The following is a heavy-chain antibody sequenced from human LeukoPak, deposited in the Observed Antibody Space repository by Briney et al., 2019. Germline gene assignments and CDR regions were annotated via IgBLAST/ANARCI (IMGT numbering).Heavy chain of an antibody. V-gene: IGHV3-7*03. CDR1: GLALSSHW. J-gene: IGHJ6*02. CDR3: ARNNGMDV. CDR2: VDRAGSET. Sequence: PGGSLRLSCAASGLALSSHWMTWGRQAPGRGPEWVANVDRAGSETYYLDSVKGRFTISKDNAKNSLYLQMNSLRAEDTALYHCARNNGMDVWGQGTTVIVSS.